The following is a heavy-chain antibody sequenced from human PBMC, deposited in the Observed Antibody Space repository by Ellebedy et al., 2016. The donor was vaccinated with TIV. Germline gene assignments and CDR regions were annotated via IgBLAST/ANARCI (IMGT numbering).Heavy chain of an antibody. D-gene: IGHD2-15*01. CDR3: ALTVVVAATPPFFDP. V-gene: IGHV1-18*04. Sequence: ASVKVSXXASGYTFTSYGISWVRQAPGQGLEWMGWISAYNGNTNYAQKLQGRVTMTTDTSTSTAYMELRSLRSDDTAVYYCALTVVVAATPPFFDPWGQGTLVTVSS. CDR2: ISAYNGNT. J-gene: IGHJ5*02. CDR1: GYTFTSYG.